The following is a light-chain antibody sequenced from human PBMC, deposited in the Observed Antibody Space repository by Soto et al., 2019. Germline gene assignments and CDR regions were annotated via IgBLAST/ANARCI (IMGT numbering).Light chain of an antibody. V-gene: IGKV3-20*01. J-gene: IGKJ3*01. CDR3: QQYGSSFT. CDR2: GAS. Sequence: EIVLTQSPGTLSLSLGERATLSCRASQNVNSNYLAWYQQKPGQAPRILIYGASSRATGIPDRFSGSGSGTDFTLTISRLEPEDLAVYFCQQYGSSFTFGPGTKVDIK. CDR1: QNVNSNY.